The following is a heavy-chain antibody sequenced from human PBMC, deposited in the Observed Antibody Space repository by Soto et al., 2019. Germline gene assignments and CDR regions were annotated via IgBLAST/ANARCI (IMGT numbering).Heavy chain of an antibody. J-gene: IGHJ6*03. CDR1: GGSFSGYQ. Sequence: QVQLQQWGAGLLKPSETLSLTCAVYGGSFSGYQWSWIRQTPGKGLEWIGEINDSGNINYNPSLKSRVTILVDTAKKQISLKLSSLTAADTAVYYCARGLIVWFGELSRRGGYYYYMDVWGKGTTVTVS. D-gene: IGHD3-10*01. CDR3: ARGLIVWFGELSRRGGYYYYMDV. CDR2: INDSGNI. V-gene: IGHV4-34*01.